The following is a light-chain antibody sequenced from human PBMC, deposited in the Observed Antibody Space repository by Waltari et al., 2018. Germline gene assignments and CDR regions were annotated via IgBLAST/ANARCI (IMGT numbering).Light chain of an antibody. Sequence: DIVLTQSPGPLSLSPAERATLSCRASQSVSSSYLAWYQQKPGQAPRLLIYGASSRATGIPDRFSGSGSGTDFTLTISRLEPEDFAVYYCQQYGSSPLTFGGGTKVEIK. CDR3: QQYGSSPLT. CDR1: QSVSSSY. CDR2: GAS. J-gene: IGKJ4*01. V-gene: IGKV3-20*01.